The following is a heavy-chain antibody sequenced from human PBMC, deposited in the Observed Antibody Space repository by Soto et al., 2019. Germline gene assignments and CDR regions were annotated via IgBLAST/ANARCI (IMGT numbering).Heavy chain of an antibody. Sequence: EVQLVESGGGLVQPGGSLRLSCAASGFTFSSYSMNWVRQAPGKGLEWISYISGTTGSVNHADSVKGRFTISRDNDKNSLYLQMNSLRDEDTAVYYCARVTYDVWGGYSDYWGQGTLVTVSS. CDR1: GFTFSSYS. D-gene: IGHD3-3*01. V-gene: IGHV3-48*02. CDR3: ARVTYDVWGGYSDY. J-gene: IGHJ4*02. CDR2: ISGTTGSV.